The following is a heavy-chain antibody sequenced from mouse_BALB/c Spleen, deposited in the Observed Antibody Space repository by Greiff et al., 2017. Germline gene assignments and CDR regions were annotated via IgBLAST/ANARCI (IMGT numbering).Heavy chain of an antibody. Sequence: DVMLVESGGGLVKPGGSLKLSCAASGFTFSSYAMSWVRQTPEKRLEWVASISSGGSTYYPDSVKGRFTISRDNARNILYLQMSSLRSEDTAMYYCARGAVRRAMDYWGQGTSVTVSS. CDR2: ISSGGST. V-gene: IGHV5-6-5*01. J-gene: IGHJ4*01. D-gene: IGHD2-14*01. CDR1: GFTFSSYA. CDR3: ARGAVRRAMDY.